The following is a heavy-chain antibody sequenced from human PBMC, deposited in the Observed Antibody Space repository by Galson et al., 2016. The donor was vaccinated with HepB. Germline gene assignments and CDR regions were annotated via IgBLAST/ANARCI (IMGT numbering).Heavy chain of an antibody. J-gene: IGHJ4*02. CDR1: GFTFSSYG. V-gene: IGHV3-7*03. D-gene: IGHD2/OR15-2a*01. CDR2: IKQDGSAR. Sequence: SLRLSCAASGFTFSSYGMHWVRQAPGKGLEWVAIIKQDGSARYYVDSLKGRFTISRDNSTNSLYLQMSSLRPEDTAVYYWSFVQGFLADSWGQGTLVTVSS. CDR3: SFVQGFLADS.